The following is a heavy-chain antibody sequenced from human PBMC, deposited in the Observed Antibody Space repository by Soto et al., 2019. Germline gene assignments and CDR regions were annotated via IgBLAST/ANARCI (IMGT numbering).Heavy chain of an antibody. CDR2: ISGSGGST. Sequence: PGGSLRLSCAASGFTFSSYAMSWVRQAPGKGLEWVSAISGSGGSTYYADSVKGRFTISRDNSKNTLYLQMNSLRAEDTAVYYCARDGSRVRGVIWGAFDIWGQGTMVTVSS. J-gene: IGHJ3*02. D-gene: IGHD3-10*01. V-gene: IGHV3-23*01. CDR3: ARDGSRVRGVIWGAFDI. CDR1: GFTFSSYA.